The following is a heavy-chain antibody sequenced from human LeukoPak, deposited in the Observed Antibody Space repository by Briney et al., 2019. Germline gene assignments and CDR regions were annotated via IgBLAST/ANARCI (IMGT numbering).Heavy chain of an antibody. CDR2: IFYSGST. CDR3: ASLQFGSGYYHEVDC. CDR1: GGSISSYY. D-gene: IGHD3-22*01. J-gene: IGHJ4*02. Sequence: SETLSLTCTVSGGSISSYYWSWIRQPPGKGLEWIGYIFYSGSTNYNPSLKSRVTVSVDTSKNQFSLRLSSVTAADTAVYYCASLQFGSGYYHEVDCWGQGTLVTVSS. V-gene: IGHV4-59*08.